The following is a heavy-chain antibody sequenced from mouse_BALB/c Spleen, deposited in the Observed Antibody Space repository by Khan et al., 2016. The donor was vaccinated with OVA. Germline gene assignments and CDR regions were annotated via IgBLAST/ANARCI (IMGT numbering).Heavy chain of an antibody. J-gene: IGHJ3*01. CDR2: IYPGSGST. D-gene: IGHD1-1*01. Sequence: QVQLQQPGPELVKPGASVKMSCKASGYTFTDYVINWVKQRTGQGLEWIGDIYPGSGSTYYNEKFKGKAKLTADKSSNTAYMQLSSLTFEDSAVYFCARGGYSVFVYWGQGTLVTVSA. CDR1: GYTFTDYV. CDR3: ARGGYSVFVY. V-gene: IGHV1-77*01.